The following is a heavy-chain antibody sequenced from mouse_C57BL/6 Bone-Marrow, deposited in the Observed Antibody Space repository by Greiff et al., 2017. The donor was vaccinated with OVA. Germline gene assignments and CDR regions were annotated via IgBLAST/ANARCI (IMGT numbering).Heavy chain of an antibody. D-gene: IGHD3-2*02. CDR2: ISDGGSYT. Sequence: EVKVVESGGGLVKPGGSLKLSCAASGFTFSSYAMSWVRQTPEKRLEWVATISDGGSYTYYPDNVKGRFTISRDNAKNNLYLQMSHLKSEDTAMYYCARETAQVHFDYWGQGTTLTVSS. CDR3: ARETAQVHFDY. J-gene: IGHJ2*01. V-gene: IGHV5-4*01. CDR1: GFTFSSYA.